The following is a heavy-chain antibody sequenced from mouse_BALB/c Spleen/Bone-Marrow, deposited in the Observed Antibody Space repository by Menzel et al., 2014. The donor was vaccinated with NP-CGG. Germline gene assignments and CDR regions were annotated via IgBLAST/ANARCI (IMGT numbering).Heavy chain of an antibody. D-gene: IGHD2-1*01. Sequence: QVQLQQSGAELVRPGSSVKVSCKASGYAFSSYWMNWVKQRPGQGLEWIGQIYPGDGDTNYSGKFKGKATLTADESSSTAYMQLSSLTSEDSAVYFCAFGNYDFDYWGQGTTLTVSS. CDR2: IYPGDGDT. CDR1: GYAFSSYW. J-gene: IGHJ2*01. CDR3: AFGNYDFDY. V-gene: IGHV1-80*01.